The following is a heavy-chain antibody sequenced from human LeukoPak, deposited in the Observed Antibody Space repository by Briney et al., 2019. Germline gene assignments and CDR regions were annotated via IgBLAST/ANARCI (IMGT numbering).Heavy chain of an antibody. CDR2: IYSSGST. Sequence: PSETLSLTCTVSGGSISSYYWSWIRQPAGKGLEWIGRIYSSGSTNYNPSLKSRVTMSVDTSENQFSLKVSSVTAADTAVYYCARDGIPAARKGYYYYYGMDVWGQGTTVTVSS. V-gene: IGHV4-4*07. CDR3: ARDGIPAARKGYYYYYGMDV. J-gene: IGHJ6*02. CDR1: GGSISSYY. D-gene: IGHD6-13*01.